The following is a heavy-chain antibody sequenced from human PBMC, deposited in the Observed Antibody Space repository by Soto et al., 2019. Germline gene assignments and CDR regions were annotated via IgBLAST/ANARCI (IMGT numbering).Heavy chain of an antibody. CDR2: MNPSTGNT. V-gene: IGHV1-8*01. D-gene: IGHD5-12*01. CDR3: XXXXIIVAGGFDP. CDR1: GYTFTSYD. Sequence: QVQLVQSGAEVKKPGASVKVSCKASGYTFTSYDIIWVRQATGQGLEWMGWMNPSTGNTDSAEKFQGRLTMTRNTXXXXXXXXXXXXXXXXXXXXXXXXXXIIVAGGFDPWGQGTLVTVSS. J-gene: IGHJ5*02.